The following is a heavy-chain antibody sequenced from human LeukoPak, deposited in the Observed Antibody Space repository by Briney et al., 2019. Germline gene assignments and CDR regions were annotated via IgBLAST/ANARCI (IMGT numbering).Heavy chain of an antibody. CDR1: GGSISSSSYY. J-gene: IGHJ6*03. Sequence: SETLSLTCTVSGGSISSSSYYWGWIRQPPGKGLEWIGSIYYSGSTNYNPSLKSRVTISVDTSKNQFSLKLSSVTAADTAVYYCARQLGLQLYPYYYYYMDVWGKGTTVTVSS. V-gene: IGHV4-39*01. CDR2: IYYSGST. D-gene: IGHD6-6*01. CDR3: ARQLGLQLYPYYYYYMDV.